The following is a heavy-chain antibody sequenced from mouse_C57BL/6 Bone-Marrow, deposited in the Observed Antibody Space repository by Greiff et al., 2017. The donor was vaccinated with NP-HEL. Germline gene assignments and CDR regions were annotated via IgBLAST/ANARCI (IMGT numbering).Heavy chain of an antibody. Sequence: QVQLQQSGPELVKPGASVKISCKASGYAFSSSWMNWVKQRPGKGLEWIGRIYPGDGDTNYNGKFKGKATLTADKSSSTAYMQLSSLSSEDSAVYFCAIYDYDDGFDYWGQGTTLTVSS. CDR2: IYPGDGDT. J-gene: IGHJ2*01. V-gene: IGHV1-82*01. CDR1: GYAFSSSW. D-gene: IGHD2-4*01. CDR3: AIYDYDDGFDY.